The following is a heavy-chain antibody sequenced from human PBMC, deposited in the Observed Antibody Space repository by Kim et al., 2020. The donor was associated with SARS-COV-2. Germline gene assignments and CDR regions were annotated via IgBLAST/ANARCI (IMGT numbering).Heavy chain of an antibody. CDR2: IIPIFGTA. V-gene: IGHV1-69*13. CDR3: ARDEDSYGYYYGMDV. CDR1: GGTFSSYA. J-gene: IGHJ6*02. D-gene: IGHD5-18*01. Sequence: SVKVSCKASGGTFSSYAISWVRQAPGQGLEWMGGIIPIFGTANYAQKFQGRVTITADESTSTAYMELSSLRSEDTAVYYCARDEDSYGYYYGMDVWGQGTTVTVSS.